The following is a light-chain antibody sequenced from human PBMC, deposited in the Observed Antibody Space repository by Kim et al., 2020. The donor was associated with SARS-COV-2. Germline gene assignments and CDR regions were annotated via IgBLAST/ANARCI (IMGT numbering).Light chain of an antibody. J-gene: IGKJ1*01. Sequence: ASVGDAVTITCRASQDISNSLAWYQQKPGNAPRLLLYAASTLHSGVPSRFSGSGSGSDYTLTINSLQPEDFATYYCHQYSGTLGTFGQGTKVDIK. CDR2: AAS. CDR1: QDISNS. CDR3: HQYSGTLGT. V-gene: IGKV1-NL1*01.